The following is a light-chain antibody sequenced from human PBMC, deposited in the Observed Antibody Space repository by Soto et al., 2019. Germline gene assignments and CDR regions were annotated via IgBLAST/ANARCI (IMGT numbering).Light chain of an antibody. Sequence: DFMMTQSPDSLAVSLGERATINCKSSQTLLYSSNSKSYLAWYQQKPGQSPKLLINWASTRESGVPDRFSGSGSGTDFTLNIDSLQAEDVAVYYCQQYYNTPWTFGQGTKVDIK. CDR2: WAS. CDR3: QQYYNTPWT. CDR1: QTLLYSSNSKSY. J-gene: IGKJ1*01. V-gene: IGKV4-1*01.